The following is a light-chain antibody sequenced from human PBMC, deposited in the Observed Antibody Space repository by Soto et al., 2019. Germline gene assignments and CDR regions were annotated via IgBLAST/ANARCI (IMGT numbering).Light chain of an antibody. CDR1: TGAVTSGHY. CDR3: LVSYSGARV. V-gene: IGLV7-46*01. J-gene: IGLJ2*01. CDR2: DTN. Sequence: QAVVTQEPSLTVSPGGTVTLTCGFSTGAVTSGHYPYWFQQKPGQAPRTLIYDTNNKHSWTPARFSGSLLGGKAALTLSGARHEDEADHYCLVSYSGARVFGGGTKLTVL.